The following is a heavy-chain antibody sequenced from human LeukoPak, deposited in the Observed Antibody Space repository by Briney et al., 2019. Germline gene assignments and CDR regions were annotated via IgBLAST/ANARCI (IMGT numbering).Heavy chain of an antibody. J-gene: IGHJ3*02. Sequence: PGGSLRLSCAASGFTFSSSSMNWIRQAPEKGLEWVSYITSSSSAIYYADSVKGRFTISRDNAKNSLYLQMNSLRDEDTAVYYCVRDSSYAFDMWGQGTMVSVSS. CDR3: VRDSSYAFDM. V-gene: IGHV3-48*02. CDR2: ITSSSSAI. CDR1: GFTFSSSS.